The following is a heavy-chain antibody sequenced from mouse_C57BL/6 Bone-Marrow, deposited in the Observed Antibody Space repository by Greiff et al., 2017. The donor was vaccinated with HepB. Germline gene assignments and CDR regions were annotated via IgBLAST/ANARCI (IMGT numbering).Heavy chain of an antibody. CDR2: IYPRSGNT. Sequence: VQVVESGAELARPGASVKLSCKASGYTFTSYGISWVKQRTGQGLEWIGEIYPRSGNTYYNEKFKGKATLTADKSSSTAYMELRSLTSEDSAVYFCAREGLRQGFAYWGQGTLVTVSA. D-gene: IGHD2-4*01. CDR3: AREGLRQGFAY. J-gene: IGHJ3*01. CDR1: GYTFTSYG. V-gene: IGHV1-81*01.